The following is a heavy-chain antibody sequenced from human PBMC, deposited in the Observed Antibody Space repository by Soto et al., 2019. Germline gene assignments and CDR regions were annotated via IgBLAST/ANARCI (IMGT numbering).Heavy chain of an antibody. CDR2: IYSGGST. V-gene: IGHV3-66*01. CDR3: ARAGTGDAFDI. D-gene: IGHD3-10*01. J-gene: IGHJ3*02. Sequence: GGSLRLSCAASGFTFSSYGMHWVRQAPGKGLEWVSVIYSGGSTYYADSVKGRFTISRDNSKNTLYLQMNSLRAEDTAVYYCARAGTGDAFDIWGQGTMVTVSS. CDR1: GFTFSSYG.